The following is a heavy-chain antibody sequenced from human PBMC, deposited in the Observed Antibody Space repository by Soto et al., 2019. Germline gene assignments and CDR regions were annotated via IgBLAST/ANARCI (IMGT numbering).Heavy chain of an antibody. J-gene: IGHJ4*02. Sequence: QVQLQESGPGLVKPSQTLSLTCTVSGDSITSGDNYWSWIRQPPGKGLEWIGYIYHSGHTYYNPSLKSRLSISVDTSKNSFSLRLTSRPAADTAVYYCARTYWSGWGRSLFDSWGQGALVTVSS. CDR2: IYHSGHT. CDR3: ARTYWSGWGRSLFDS. D-gene: IGHD3-3*01. CDR1: GDSITSGDNY. V-gene: IGHV4-30-4*01.